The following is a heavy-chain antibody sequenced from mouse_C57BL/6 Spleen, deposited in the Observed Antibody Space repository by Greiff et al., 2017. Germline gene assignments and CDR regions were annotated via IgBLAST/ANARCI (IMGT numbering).Heavy chain of an antibody. D-gene: IGHD1-1*01. CDR3: ARGTTVVATGCDY. CDR1: GYAFSSYW. J-gene: IGHJ2*01. Sequence: QVQLQQSGAELVKPGASVKISCKASGYAFSSYWMNWVKQRPGKGLDWIGQIYPGDGDTNYNGKFKGKATLTADKSSSTAYMQLSSLTSEDSAVYFCARGTTVVATGCDYWGQGTTLTVSS. V-gene: IGHV1-80*01. CDR2: IYPGDGDT.